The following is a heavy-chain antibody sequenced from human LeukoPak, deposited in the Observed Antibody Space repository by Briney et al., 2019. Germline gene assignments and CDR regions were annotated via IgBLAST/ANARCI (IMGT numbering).Heavy chain of an antibody. J-gene: IGHJ6*04. CDR3: VRGLVVAATPPYSYYGMDV. Sequence: GGSLRLSCAASGFSFSTYEMNWVRQVPGKGLEWLSYISSSGGAIYSADSVKGRFTISRDNAKNSLYLQMNSLRAEDTAVYYCVRGLVVAATPPYSYYGMDVWGKGTTVTVSS. D-gene: IGHD2-15*01. V-gene: IGHV3-48*03. CDR1: GFSFSTYE. CDR2: ISSSGGAI.